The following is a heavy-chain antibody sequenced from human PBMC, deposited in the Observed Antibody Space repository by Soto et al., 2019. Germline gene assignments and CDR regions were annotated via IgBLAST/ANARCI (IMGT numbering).Heavy chain of an antibody. J-gene: IGHJ4*02. CDR3: ARDPAWGSLDY. CDR2: IWYDGSNK. CDR1: GFTFSSYG. D-gene: IGHD7-27*01. V-gene: IGHV3-33*01. Sequence: GGSLRLSCAASGFTFSSYGMHWVRQAPGKGLEWVAVIWYDGSNKYYADSVKGRFTISRDNSKKTLFLQMNSLRVEDTALYYCARDPAWGSLDYWGLGTLVTVSS.